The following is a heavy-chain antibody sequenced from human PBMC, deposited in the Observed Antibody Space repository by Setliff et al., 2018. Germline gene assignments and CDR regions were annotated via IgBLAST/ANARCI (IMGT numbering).Heavy chain of an antibody. J-gene: IGHJ6*01. V-gene: IGHV5-51*01. CDR3: ARLLLGEYSSSKHGMDV. D-gene: IGHD6-6*01. Sequence: GESLKISCKGSGYSFTSYWIGWVRQMPGKGLEWMGIIYPGDSDTRYSPSFQGQVTISADKSISTAYLQWSSLKASDTAMYYCARLLLGEYSSSKHGMDVWGQGTLVTVSS. CDR1: GYSFTSYW. CDR2: IYPGDSDT.